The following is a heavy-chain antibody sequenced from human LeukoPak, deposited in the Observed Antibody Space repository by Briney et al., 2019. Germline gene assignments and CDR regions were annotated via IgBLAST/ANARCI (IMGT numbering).Heavy chain of an antibody. CDR3: ARDKSTAYTGNWFDP. D-gene: IGHD2/OR15-2a*01. CDR2: INPNSGGT. V-gene: IGHV1-2*02. CDR1: GYTFTGYY. Sequence: GASVKVSCKASGYTFTGYYMHWVRQAPGQGLEWMGWINPNSGGTNYAQRFQGRVTMTRDTSISTAYMELSRLRSDDTAVYYCARDKSTAYTGNWFDPWGQGTLVTVSS. J-gene: IGHJ5*02.